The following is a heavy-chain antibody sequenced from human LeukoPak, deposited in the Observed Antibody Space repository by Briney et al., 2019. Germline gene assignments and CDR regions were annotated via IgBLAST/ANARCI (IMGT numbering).Heavy chain of an antibody. J-gene: IGHJ6*02. CDR1: GFTFKDYY. D-gene: IGHD3-3*01. Sequence: GSLRLSCAGSGFTFKDYYLNWIRQAPGKGLEWVSYISGGSTYTNYANSVKGRFTISRDNARNTLFLQMNSLTAEDTAICYCARSLISAVIGMDVWGQGTAVTVSS. CDR2: ISGGSTYT. CDR3: ARSLISAVIGMDV. V-gene: IGHV3-11*06.